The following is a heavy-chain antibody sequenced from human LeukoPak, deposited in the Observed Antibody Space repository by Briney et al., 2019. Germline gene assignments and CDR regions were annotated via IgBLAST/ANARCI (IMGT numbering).Heavy chain of an antibody. Sequence: GASVKVSCKASGYSFNTYYMNWVRQAPGQGLEWLGWINTDSGGTNYAQKFLGRATMTRDKANSTAYLELSGLRSDDTAVYYCSRHVVTLVRGVNNRKEDWFDPWGQGTLVSVSS. CDR2: INTDSGGT. V-gene: IGHV1-2*02. CDR1: GYSFNTYY. J-gene: IGHJ5*02. CDR3: SRHVVTLVRGVNNRKEDWFDP. D-gene: IGHD3-10*01.